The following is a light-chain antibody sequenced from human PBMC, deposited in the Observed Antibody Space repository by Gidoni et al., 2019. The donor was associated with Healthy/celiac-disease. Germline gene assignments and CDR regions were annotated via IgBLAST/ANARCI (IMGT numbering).Light chain of an antibody. CDR1: QSVSGSY. CDR2: GAS. J-gene: IGKJ4*01. CDR3: QQYGSSPFLX. Sequence: DIVLTQSPGTLSLSPGERATLSCRASQSVSGSYLAWYQQKPGQAPRLLIYGASSRATGIPDRFSGSGSGTDFTLTISRLEPEDFAVYYCQQYGSSPFLXXXGGTKVEIK. V-gene: IGKV3-20*01.